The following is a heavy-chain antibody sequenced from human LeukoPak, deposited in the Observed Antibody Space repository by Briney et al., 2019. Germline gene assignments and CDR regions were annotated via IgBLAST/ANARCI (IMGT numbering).Heavy chain of an antibody. D-gene: IGHD3-3*02. Sequence: GGSLRLSCGASGFTFSSYSMNWVRQAPGKGLEWVSSISSSSSYIYYADSVKGRFTISRDNAKNSLYLQMNSLRAEDTAVYYCASISGPRKDAFDIWGQGTMVTVSS. V-gene: IGHV3-21*01. CDR1: GFTFSSYS. J-gene: IGHJ3*02. CDR3: ASISGPRKDAFDI. CDR2: ISSSSSYI.